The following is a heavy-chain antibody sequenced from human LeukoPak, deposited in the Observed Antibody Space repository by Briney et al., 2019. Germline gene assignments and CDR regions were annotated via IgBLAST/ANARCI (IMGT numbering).Heavy chain of an antibody. V-gene: IGHV3-66*02. D-gene: IGHD3-10*01. CDR2: SYSGGST. J-gene: IGHJ3*02. CDR1: GFTVSSNY. Sequence: GGSLRLSCAASGFTVSSNYISWVRQAPGKGLECVSVSYSGGSTDCADSVKGRFTISRDNSKNTLYLQMNSLRTEDTAVYYCARGVIRGIDAFDIWGQGTMVTVSS. CDR3: ARGVIRGIDAFDI.